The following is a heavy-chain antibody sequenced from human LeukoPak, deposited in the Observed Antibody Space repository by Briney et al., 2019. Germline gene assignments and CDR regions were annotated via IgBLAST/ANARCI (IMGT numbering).Heavy chain of an antibody. J-gene: IGHJ5*02. CDR3: ARPKLNDILTGYYQDTNWFDP. CDR2: INPNSGGT. D-gene: IGHD3-9*01. CDR1: GYTFTGYY. V-gene: IGHV1-2*02. Sequence: ASVKVSCKASGYTFTGYYIHWVRQAPGQGLEWMGWINPNSGGTNSAQKFQGRVTMTRDTSISTAYMELSRLRSDDTAVYYCARPKLNDILTGYYQDTNWFDPWGQGTLVTVSS.